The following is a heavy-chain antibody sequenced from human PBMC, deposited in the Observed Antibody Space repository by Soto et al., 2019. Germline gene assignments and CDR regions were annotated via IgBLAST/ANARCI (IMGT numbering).Heavy chain of an antibody. CDR3: ARIQGTRMAPTDY. Sequence: SGPTLVNPTQTLTLTCTFSGFSLSTSAMRVSWLRQPPGKALEWLALIDWDDDKYYSTSLRTRLTISKDTSKNQVVLTMTNMDPVDTATYYCARIQGTRMAPTDYWGQGTLVTVSS. CDR1: GFSLSTSAMR. J-gene: IGHJ4*02. V-gene: IGHV2-70*01. CDR2: IDWDDDK. D-gene: IGHD5-12*01.